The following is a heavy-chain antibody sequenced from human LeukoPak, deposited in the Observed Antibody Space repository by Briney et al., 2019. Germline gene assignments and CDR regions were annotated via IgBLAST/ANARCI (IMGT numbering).Heavy chain of an antibody. V-gene: IGHV3-64*01. J-gene: IGHJ4*02. Sequence: GGSLRLSCVASGFTFSGYTMYWVRQAPGKGLGYVSAISGDGDNTFCAKSVKGRFTISRDNSKNTLYLQMGSLRPEDMAVYYCARRGGGGADYYFDYWGQGSLVTVSS. CDR3: ARRGGGGADYYFDY. CDR2: ISGDGDNT. D-gene: IGHD4-23*01. CDR1: GFTFSGYT.